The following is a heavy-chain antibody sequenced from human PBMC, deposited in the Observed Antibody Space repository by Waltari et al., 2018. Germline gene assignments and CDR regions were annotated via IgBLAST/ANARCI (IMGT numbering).Heavy chain of an antibody. J-gene: IGHJ3*02. CDR3: ARVPARGSCYPRDAFDI. D-gene: IGHD2-15*01. Sequence: QVQLQQWGAGLLKPSETLSLTCAVYGGSFSGYYWSWIRQPPGKGLEWIGEINHGGSTNYNPSLKSRVTISVYTSKNQFSLKLSSVTAADTAGYYGARVPARGSCYPRDAFDIWGQGTMVTVSS. CDR1: GGSFSGYY. V-gene: IGHV4-34*01. CDR2: INHGGST.